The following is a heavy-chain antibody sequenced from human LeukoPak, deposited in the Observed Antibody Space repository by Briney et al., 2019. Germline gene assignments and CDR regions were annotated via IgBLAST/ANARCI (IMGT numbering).Heavy chain of an antibody. J-gene: IGHJ3*02. CDR2: VYYSGST. CDR1: GGSISSSTFY. V-gene: IGHV4-39*07. Sequence: KASETLSLTCGVSGGSISSSTFYWGWIRQPPGKGLEWIGSVYYSGSTYYNPSLKSRVTISVDTSKNQFSLKLSSVTAADTAVYYCARDGSSGLRTFEIWGQGTMVTVSS. D-gene: IGHD3-22*01. CDR3: ARDGSSGLRTFEI.